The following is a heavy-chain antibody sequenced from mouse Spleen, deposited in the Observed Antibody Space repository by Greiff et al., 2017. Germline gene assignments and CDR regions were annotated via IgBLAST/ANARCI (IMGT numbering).Heavy chain of an antibody. J-gene: IGHJ2*01. CDR3: AMTSWDPFDY. CDR2: IHPSDSDT. D-gene: IGHD4-1*01. Sequence: QVHVKQPGAELVKPGASVKVSCKASGYTFTSYWMHWVKQRPGQGLEWIGRIHPSDSDTNYNQKFKGKATLTVDKSSSTAYMQLSSLTSEDSAVYYCAMTSWDPFDYWGQGTTLTVSS. CDR1: GYTFTSYW. V-gene: IGHV1-74*01.